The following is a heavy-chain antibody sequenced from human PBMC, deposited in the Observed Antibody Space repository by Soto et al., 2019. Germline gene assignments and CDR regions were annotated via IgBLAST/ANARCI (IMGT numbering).Heavy chain of an antibody. CDR2: ISAYTGNT. CDR3: ARPTGYGDHYYFDY. J-gene: IGHJ4*02. V-gene: IGHV1-18*01. Sequence: QVQLVQSGAEVKKPGASVKVSCKASGYTFTRNGISWVRHAPGQGLEWMGWISAYTGNTKYAQKLQGRVTMTTDTSTSTAYMELRSLRSDDTAVYYCARPTGYGDHYYFDYWGQGTLVTVSS. CDR1: GYTFTRNG. D-gene: IGHD4-17*01.